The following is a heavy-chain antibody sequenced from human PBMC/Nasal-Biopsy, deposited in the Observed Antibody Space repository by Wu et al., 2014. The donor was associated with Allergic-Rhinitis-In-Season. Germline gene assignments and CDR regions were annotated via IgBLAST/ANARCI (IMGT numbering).Heavy chain of an antibody. Sequence: LRLSCAASGFSFISYSMNWVRQAPGKGLEWVSSISTSSQYIYYADSVTGRFTASRDNARNSLFLQMDSLRAEDTATYYCVRDGHIGNLGRRLDYWGQGTQVTVSS. J-gene: IGHJ4*02. CDR2: ISTSSQYI. D-gene: IGHD4-23*01. CDR1: GFSFISYS. CDR3: VRDGHIGNLGRRLDY. V-gene: IGHV3-21*01.